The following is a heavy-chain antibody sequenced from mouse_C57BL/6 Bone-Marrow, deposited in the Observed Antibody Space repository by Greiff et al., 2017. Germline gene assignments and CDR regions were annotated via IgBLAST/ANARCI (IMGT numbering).Heavy chain of an antibody. V-gene: IGHV10-1*01. CDR2: IRSKSNNYAT. J-gene: IGHJ4*01. D-gene: IGHD1-1*01. CDR1: GFSFNTYA. CDR3: VRHGKKLQAMDY. Sequence: EVKLMESGGGLVQPKGSLKLSCAASGFSFNTYAMNWVRQAPGKGLEWVARIRSKSNNYATYYADSVKDRFTISRDDSESMLYLQMNNLKTEDTAMYYCVRHGKKLQAMDYWGQGTSVTVSS.